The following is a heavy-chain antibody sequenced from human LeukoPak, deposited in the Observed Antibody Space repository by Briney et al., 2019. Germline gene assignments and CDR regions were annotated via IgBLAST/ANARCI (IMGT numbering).Heavy chain of an antibody. CDR1: GITFSSYW. Sequence: PGGSLRLSCAASGITFSSYWMHWVRQAPGKGLEWVSAISSTGGTAYYADSVKGRFTISRDNSKNTLYLQMNSLRAEDTAIYYCAKNGDRGAYCSGGSCYPYYYYNMDVWGKGTTVTISS. J-gene: IGHJ6*03. V-gene: IGHV3-23*01. CDR3: AKNGDRGAYCSGGSCYPYYYYNMDV. CDR2: ISSTGGTA. D-gene: IGHD2-15*01.